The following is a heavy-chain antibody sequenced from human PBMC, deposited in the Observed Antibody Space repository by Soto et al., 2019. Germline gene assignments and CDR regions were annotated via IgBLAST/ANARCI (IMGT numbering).Heavy chain of an antibody. J-gene: IGHJ3*02. CDR2: IYYSGST. CDR1: GGSISSGGYY. Sequence: QVQLQESGPGLVKPSQTLSLTCTVSGGSISSGGYYWSWIRQHPGKGLEWIGYIYYSGSTYYNPSLKSRVTISVDTSKNQFSLKLSSVTAADTAVYDCARPGYCSGGSCYDAFDIWGQGTMVTVSS. CDR3: ARPGYCSGGSCYDAFDI. V-gene: IGHV4-31*03. D-gene: IGHD2-15*01.